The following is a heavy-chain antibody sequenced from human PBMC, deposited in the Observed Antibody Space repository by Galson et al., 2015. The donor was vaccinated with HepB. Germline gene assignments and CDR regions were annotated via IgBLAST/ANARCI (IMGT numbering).Heavy chain of an antibody. CDR3: ARDGLKYSSGWYFDY. CDR2: ISSSSSYI. CDR1: GFTFSSYS. D-gene: IGHD6-19*01. V-gene: IGHV3-21*01. J-gene: IGHJ4*02. Sequence: SLRLSCAASGFTFSSYSMNWVRQAPGKGLEWVSSISSSSSYIYYADSVKGRFTISRDNAKNSLYLQMNSLRAEDTAVYYCARDGLKYSSGWYFDYWGQGTLVTVSS.